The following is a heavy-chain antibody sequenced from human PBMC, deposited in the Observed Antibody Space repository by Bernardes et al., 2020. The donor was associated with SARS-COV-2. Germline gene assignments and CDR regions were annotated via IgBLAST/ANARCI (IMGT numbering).Heavy chain of an antibody. CDR3: ARHSGKSFQY. CDR1: GGSFSDYY. J-gene: IGHJ4*02. Sequence: ETLSLTCAVYGGSFSDYYLSWVRQPPGKGLEWIGQVKDTGATSYNPSLKSRVTISVDTSKNQFSLKLTSMTAADTAVYYCARHSGKSFQYWGQGALVTVSS. V-gene: IGHV4-34*01. CDR2: VKDTGAT. D-gene: IGHD3-10*01.